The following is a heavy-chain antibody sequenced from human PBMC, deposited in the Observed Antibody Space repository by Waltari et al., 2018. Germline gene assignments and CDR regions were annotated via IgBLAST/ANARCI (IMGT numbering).Heavy chain of an antibody. CDR1: GGSIRSSSYY. Sequence: QLQLQESGPGLVKPSETLSLTCTVSGGSIRSSSYYWGWIRQSPGKGLEWIGGIDYSGSTYYNPTLKSRVTISGDTSKNQFSLKLSSVTAADTAVYYCARHWKKSGYRFDPWGQGTLVTVSS. CDR2: IDYSGST. V-gene: IGHV4-39*01. CDR3: ARHWKKSGYRFDP. J-gene: IGHJ5*02. D-gene: IGHD5-12*01.